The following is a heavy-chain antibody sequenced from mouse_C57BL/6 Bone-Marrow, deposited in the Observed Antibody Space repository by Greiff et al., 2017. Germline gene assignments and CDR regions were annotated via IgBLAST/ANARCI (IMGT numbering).Heavy chain of an antibody. V-gene: IGHV5-12*01. D-gene: IGHD1-1*01. CDR3: ARQRDYGSSSYFDV. Sequence: EVQVVESGGGLVQPGGSLKLSCAASGFTFSDYYMYWVRQTPEKRLEWVAYISNGGGSTYYPDTVKGRFTISRDNAKNTLYLQMSRLKSEDTAMYDCARQRDYGSSSYFDVWGTGTTVTVSS. CDR2: ISNGGGST. J-gene: IGHJ1*03. CDR1: GFTFSDYY.